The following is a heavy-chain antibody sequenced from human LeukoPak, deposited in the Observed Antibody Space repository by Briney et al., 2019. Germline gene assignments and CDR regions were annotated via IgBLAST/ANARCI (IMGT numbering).Heavy chain of an antibody. V-gene: IGHV3-30*04. D-gene: IGHD5-24*01. J-gene: IGHJ4*02. CDR2: ISYDGSNK. CDR1: GFTFSSYA. Sequence: GGSLRLSCAASGFTFSSYAMHWVRQAPGKGLEWVAVISYDGSNKYYADSVKGRFTISRDNSKNTLYLQMNSLRAEDTAVYYCAKGYNYGYFDCWGQGTLVTVSS. CDR3: AKGYNYGYFDC.